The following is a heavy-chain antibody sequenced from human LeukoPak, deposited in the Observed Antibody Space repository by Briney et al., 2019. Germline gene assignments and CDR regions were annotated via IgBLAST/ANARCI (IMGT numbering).Heavy chain of an antibody. Sequence: SETLSLTCTVSGGSISSSSYYWGWIRQPPGKGLGWIGSIYYSGSTYYNPSLKSRVTISVDTSKNQFSLKLNSVTAADTAVYYCAREGGAGAFDIWGQGTMVTVSS. CDR1: GGSISSSSYY. V-gene: IGHV4-39*07. CDR3: AREGGAGAFDI. D-gene: IGHD3-16*01. CDR2: IYYSGST. J-gene: IGHJ3*02.